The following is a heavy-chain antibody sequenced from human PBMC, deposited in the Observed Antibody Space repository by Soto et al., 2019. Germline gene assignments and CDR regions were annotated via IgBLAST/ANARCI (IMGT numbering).Heavy chain of an antibody. V-gene: IGHV3-66*01. D-gene: IGHD2-2*02. J-gene: IGHJ6*03. CDR2: IYSGGST. CDR3: ARAGCSSTSCYNYYYYYMDV. CDR1: GFTVSSNY. Sequence: EVQLVESGGGLVQPGGSLRLSCAASGFTVSSNYMSWVRQAPGKGLEWVSVIYSGGSTYYADSVKGRFTISRDNSKNTLYLQMNSLRAEDTAVYYCARAGCSSTSCYNYYYYYMDVWGKGTTVTVSS.